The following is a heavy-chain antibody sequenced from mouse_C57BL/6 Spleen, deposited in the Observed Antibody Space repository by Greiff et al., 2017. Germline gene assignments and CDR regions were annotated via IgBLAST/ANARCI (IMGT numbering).Heavy chain of an antibody. Sequence: QVQLKESGPGLVQPSQSLSITCTVSGFSLTSYGVHWVRQSPGKGLEWMGVIWSGGSTDYNAAFISRLSISKNNSKSRVFFKMNSLQADDTAIYYCAKDYDGLCDWGQGTLVTVSA. V-gene: IGHV2-2*01. CDR3: AKDYDGLCD. D-gene: IGHD2-4*01. CDR1: GFSLTSYG. CDR2: IWSGGST. J-gene: IGHJ3*01.